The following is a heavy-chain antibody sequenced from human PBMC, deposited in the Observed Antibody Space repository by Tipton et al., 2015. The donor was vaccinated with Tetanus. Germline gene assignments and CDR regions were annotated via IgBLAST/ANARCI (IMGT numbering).Heavy chain of an antibody. D-gene: IGHD3-10*01. V-gene: IGHV4-30-2*01. CDR2: IYHNGGT. CDR3: ARGGTMVHGVILQDHFYY. J-gene: IGHJ4*02. CDR1: GASLRSGDYN. Sequence: TLSLTCSVSGASLRSGDYNWSWIRQPPGKGLEWIGFIYHNGGTYYNPSLKSRATISVDRSKNQFSLKLSSVAAADTAVYFCARGGTMVHGVILQDHFYYWGQGTLVTVSS.